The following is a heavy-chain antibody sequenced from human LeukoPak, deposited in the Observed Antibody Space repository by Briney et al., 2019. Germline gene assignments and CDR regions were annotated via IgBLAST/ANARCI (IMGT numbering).Heavy chain of an antibody. Sequence: GGSLRLSCAASGFTFSSYGMHWVRQAPGKGLECVAFIRYDGSNKYYADSVKGRFTISRDNSKNTLYLQMNSLRAEDTAVYYCAKDHYDSSGYSLNWFDPWGQGTLVTVSS. CDR2: IRYDGSNK. D-gene: IGHD3-22*01. CDR1: GFTFSSYG. V-gene: IGHV3-30*02. CDR3: AKDHYDSSGYSLNWFDP. J-gene: IGHJ5*02.